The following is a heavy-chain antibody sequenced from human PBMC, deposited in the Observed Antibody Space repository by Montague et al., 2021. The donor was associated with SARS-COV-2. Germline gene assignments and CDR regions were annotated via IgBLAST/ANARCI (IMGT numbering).Heavy chain of an antibody. J-gene: IGHJ6*02. V-gene: IGHV2-70*11. D-gene: IGHD3-9*01. CDR3: ARRTYDILTGYDYGMDV. Sequence: VKPTQTLTLTCTFSGFSLSTSGMCVSWIRQPPGKALEWLARIDWDDDKYYSTSLKTRLTISKDTSKSQVVLTMTNMDPVDTATYYCARRTYDILTGYDYGMDVWGQGTTVTVSS. CDR1: GFSLSTSGMC. CDR2: IDWDDDK.